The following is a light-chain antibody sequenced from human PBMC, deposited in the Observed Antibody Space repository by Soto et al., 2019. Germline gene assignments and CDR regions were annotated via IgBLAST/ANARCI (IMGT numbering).Light chain of an antibody. V-gene: IGLV3-21*04. CDR2: YDS. CDR1: NIGIKS. CDR3: QVWDSSSDHVV. Sequence: SYELTQPPSVSVAPGKTARITCGGNNIGIKSVHWYQQKPGQAPVLVIYYDSDRTSGIPERFSGSNSGNTANLTISRVEAGDEADYYCQVWDSSSDHVVFGGGTKLTVL. J-gene: IGLJ2*01.